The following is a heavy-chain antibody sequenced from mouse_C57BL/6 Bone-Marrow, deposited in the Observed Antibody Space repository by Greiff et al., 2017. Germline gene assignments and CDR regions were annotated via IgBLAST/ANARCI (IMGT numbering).Heavy chain of an antibody. V-gene: IGHV1-20*01. Sequence: VQLQHSGPELVKPGDSVKISCKASGYSFTGYFMNWVMQSHGKSLEWIGRINPYNGDTFYNQKFKGKATLTVDKSSSTAHMELRSLTSEDSAVYYCAKGTTASEYFDYWGQGTTLTVSS. CDR3: AKGTTASEYFDY. CDR1: GYSFTGYF. J-gene: IGHJ2*01. CDR2: INPYNGDT. D-gene: IGHD1-2*01.